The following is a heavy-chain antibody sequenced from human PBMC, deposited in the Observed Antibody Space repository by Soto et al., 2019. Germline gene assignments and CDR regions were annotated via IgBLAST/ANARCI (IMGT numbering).Heavy chain of an antibody. CDR1: GGSISSYY. CDR3: ARAHYYDSSGYYYSWFDP. V-gene: IGHV4-59*08. J-gene: IGHJ5*02. D-gene: IGHD3-22*01. Sequence: SETLSLTCTVSGGSISSYYWSWIRQPPGKGLEWIGYIYYSGSTNYNPSLKSRVTISVDTSKNQFSLKLSSVTAADTAVYYCARAHYYDSSGYYYSWFDPWGQGTLVTVSS. CDR2: IYYSGST.